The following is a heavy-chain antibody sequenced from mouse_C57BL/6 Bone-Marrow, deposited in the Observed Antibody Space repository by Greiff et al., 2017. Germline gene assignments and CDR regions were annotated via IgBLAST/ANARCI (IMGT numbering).Heavy chain of an antibody. V-gene: IGHV14-1*01. CDR3: TVYYYGSSPYYFDY. J-gene: IGHJ2*01. Sequence: EVKLVESGAELVRPGASVKLSCTASGFNIKDYYMHWVKQRPEQGLEWIGRIDPEDGDTEYAPKFQGKATMTADTSSNTAYLQLSSLTSEDTAVYYGTVYYYGSSPYYFDYWGQGTTLTVSS. D-gene: IGHD1-1*01. CDR2: IDPEDGDT. CDR1: GFNIKDYY.